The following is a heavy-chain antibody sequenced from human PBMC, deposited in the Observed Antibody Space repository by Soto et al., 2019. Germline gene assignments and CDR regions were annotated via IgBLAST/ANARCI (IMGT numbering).Heavy chain of an antibody. CDR1: GFTLRSYA. V-gene: IGHV3-30-3*01. CDR2: ISYDGSNK. CDR3: ARARLDTPALDY. Sequence: QVPLVESGGGVVQPGRSLRLPFAASGFTLRSYAMHWVRQAPGKGLEWVAAISYDGSNKYNADSVKGRFTISRDNSKNTLYLQMNSLRVEDTAVYYCARARLDTPALDYWGQGTLVTVSS. J-gene: IGHJ4*02. D-gene: IGHD2-2*01.